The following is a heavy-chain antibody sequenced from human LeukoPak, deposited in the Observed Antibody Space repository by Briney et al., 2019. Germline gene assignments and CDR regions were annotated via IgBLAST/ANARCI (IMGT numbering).Heavy chain of an antibody. CDR3: ARGRGGYSYGYYYYYYMDV. J-gene: IGHJ6*03. Sequence: ASVKVSCKASGYTFTSYDINWVRQATGQGLEWMGWMNPNSGNTGYAQKFQGRVTITRNTSISTAYMELSSLRSEDTAVYYCARGRGGYSYGYYYYYYMDVWGKGTTVTVSS. CDR1: GYTFTSYD. CDR2: MNPNSGNT. D-gene: IGHD5-18*01. V-gene: IGHV1-8*01.